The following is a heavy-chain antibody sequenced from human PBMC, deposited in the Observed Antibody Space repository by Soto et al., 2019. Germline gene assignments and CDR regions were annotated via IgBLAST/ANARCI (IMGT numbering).Heavy chain of an antibody. CDR3: ARGEWAYCGGDCYLAIYNWFDP. CDR1: GYTFTSYG. D-gene: IGHD2-21*01. CDR2: ISAYNGNT. J-gene: IGHJ5*02. Sequence: QVPLVQSGAEVKKPGASVKVSCKASGYTFTSYGISWVRRAPGQGLEWMGWISAYNGNTNYAQKLQGRVTMTTDTSTSTSYMELRSLRSDDTAVYYCARGEWAYCGGDCYLAIYNWFDPWGQGTLVTVSS. V-gene: IGHV1-18*01.